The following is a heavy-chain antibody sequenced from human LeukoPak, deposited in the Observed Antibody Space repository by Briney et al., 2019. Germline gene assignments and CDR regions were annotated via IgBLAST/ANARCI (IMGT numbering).Heavy chain of an antibody. V-gene: IGHV1-2*02. CDR1: GYTFTAYY. CDR3: ARGNRDSSGYYLLFDY. CDR2: INPNTGGT. J-gene: IGHJ4*02. D-gene: IGHD3-22*01. Sequence: WPSVKVSCKASGYTFTAYYMHWVRQAPGQGLEWMGWINPNTGGTNYAQMFQGRVTMTRDTSITTAYMELTSLRSDDSAVYYCARGNRDSSGYYLLFDYWGQGTLVTVSS.